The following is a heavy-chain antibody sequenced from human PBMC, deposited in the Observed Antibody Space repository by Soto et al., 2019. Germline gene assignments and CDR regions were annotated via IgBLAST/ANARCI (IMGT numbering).Heavy chain of an antibody. Sequence: GGSLRLSCAASGVTFSSYGMHWVRQAPGKGLEWVAVIWYDGSNKYYADSVKGRFTISRDNSKNTLYLQMNSLRAEDTAVYYCARESGYSYGATYYYYGMDVWGQGTTVTVSS. V-gene: IGHV3-33*01. J-gene: IGHJ6*02. D-gene: IGHD5-18*01. CDR2: IWYDGSNK. CDR1: GVTFSSYG. CDR3: ARESGYSYGATYYYYGMDV.